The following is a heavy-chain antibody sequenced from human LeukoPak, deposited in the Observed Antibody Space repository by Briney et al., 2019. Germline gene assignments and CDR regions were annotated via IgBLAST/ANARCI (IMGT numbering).Heavy chain of an antibody. CDR2: TYYRSEWYN. J-gene: IGHJ6*02. Sequence: SQTLSLTCAISGDSVSSHSAAWNWIRQSPSRGLEWLGRTYYRSEWYNDYAVSVKSRITINPDTSKNQFSLQLNYVTPEDTAVYYCATGTYYYYGMDVWGQGTTVIVSS. CDR1: GDSVSSHSAA. CDR3: ATGTYYYYGMDV. D-gene: IGHD1-1*01. V-gene: IGHV6-1*01.